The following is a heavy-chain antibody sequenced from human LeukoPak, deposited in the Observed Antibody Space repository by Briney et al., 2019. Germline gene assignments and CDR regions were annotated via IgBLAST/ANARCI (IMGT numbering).Heavy chain of an antibody. J-gene: IGHJ6*03. Sequence: ASVKVSCKASGYTFTSYGINWVRQAPGQGLEWMGWISAYNGNTNYAQKLQGRVTMTTDTSTSTAYMELRSLRSDDTAVYYCARDIGLEMATSYYYYYYMDVWGKGTTVTVSS. V-gene: IGHV1-18*01. CDR1: GYTFTSYG. D-gene: IGHD5-24*01. CDR3: ARDIGLEMATSYYYYYYMDV. CDR2: ISAYNGNT.